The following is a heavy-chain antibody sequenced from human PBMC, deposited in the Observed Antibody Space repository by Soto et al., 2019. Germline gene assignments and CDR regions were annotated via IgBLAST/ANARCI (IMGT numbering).Heavy chain of an antibody. V-gene: IGHV4-59*01. J-gene: IGHJ5*02. CDR3: ARPIFIGSGGGGFDV. CDR2: IHHSGST. CDR1: GDSISSYY. Sequence: QVQLQESGPGLVKPSETLSLTCAVSGDSISSYYWSWIRQPPGKGLEWIANIHHSGSTNYNPSLKSRVTTPVNTSKSQSSLQLSSVTAADTAVYYCARPIFIGSGGGGFDVWGPGTQVPVSS. D-gene: IGHD3-10*01.